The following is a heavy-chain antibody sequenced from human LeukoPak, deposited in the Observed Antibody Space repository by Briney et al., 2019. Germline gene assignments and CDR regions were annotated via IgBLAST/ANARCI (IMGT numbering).Heavy chain of an antibody. V-gene: IGHV3-48*04. CDR3: ARDKGIYYDSSGYDY. D-gene: IGHD3-22*01. J-gene: IGHJ4*02. CDR2: ISSNSGNI. Sequence: GGSLRLSCVASGFTFSRYSMNWVRQTPGKGLEWVSYISSNSGNIKYADSVRGRFTISRENAKNSLYRQMKSLRAEDTAVYYCARDKGIYYDSSGYDYWGQGPLVTVSS. CDR1: GFTFSRYS.